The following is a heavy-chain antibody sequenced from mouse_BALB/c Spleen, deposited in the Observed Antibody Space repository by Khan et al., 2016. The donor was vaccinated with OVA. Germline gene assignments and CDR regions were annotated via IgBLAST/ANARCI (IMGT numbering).Heavy chain of an antibody. CDR3: ARQPYYHYNIMDY. CDR1: GFSLTNYG. D-gene: IGHD2-10*01. Sequence: QMQLEESGPGLVAPSQSLSITCTISGFSLTNYGVHWVRQPPGKGLEWLVVIWSDGSTTYNSVLISRLTIMKENSKSQVFVKRNSLQTDDTAMYFCARQPYYHYNIMDYWGQGTSVTVSS. V-gene: IGHV2-6-1*01. CDR2: IWSDGST. J-gene: IGHJ4*01.